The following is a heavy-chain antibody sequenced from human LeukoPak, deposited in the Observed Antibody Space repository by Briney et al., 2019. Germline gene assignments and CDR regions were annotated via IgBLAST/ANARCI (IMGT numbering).Heavy chain of an antibody. V-gene: IGHV3-30*03. Sequence: PGRSLRLPCAASGFTFSSYGMHWVRQAPGKGLEWVALISYDGSNEYYADSVRGRFTISRDNSKFTLYMQMNSLRAEDTAVYYCARVRAGYCTSTSCYTGMDVWGQGTTVTVSS. CDR3: ARVRAGYCTSTSCYTGMDV. J-gene: IGHJ6*02. CDR2: ISYDGSNE. CDR1: GFTFSSYG. D-gene: IGHD2-2*01.